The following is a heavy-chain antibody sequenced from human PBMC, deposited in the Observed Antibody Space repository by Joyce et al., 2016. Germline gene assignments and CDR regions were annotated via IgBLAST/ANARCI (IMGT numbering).Heavy chain of an antibody. Sequence: VHLVQSGAEVKEPGASVKVSCKASGYTFTGFYVHWVRQAPGQGLEWMGMIKPMSGGTTYAQKFQGRVTLTRDTAANTHYMELTSLTSDDTAVFYCARDLTGSGWYYFDHWGQGTLVTVSS. V-gene: IGHV1-46*01. D-gene: IGHD6-19*01. CDR3: ARDLTGSGWYYFDH. CDR2: IKPMSGGT. J-gene: IGHJ4*02. CDR1: GYTFTGFY.